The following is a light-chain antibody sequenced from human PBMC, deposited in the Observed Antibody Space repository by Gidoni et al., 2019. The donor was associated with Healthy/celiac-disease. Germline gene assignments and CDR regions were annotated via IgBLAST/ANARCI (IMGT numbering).Light chain of an antibody. CDR1: QSVSISY. J-gene: IGKJ5*01. CDR3: QQYGSSPIT. Sequence: ELVLTPSPVTLSLSAGERATLPCGASQSVSISYLPWYQHKPGPAPRLLIYDASSMATGIPDRFSGSGSGTDFTLTISRLEPEDFAVYYCQQYGSSPITFGQGTRLEIK. CDR2: DAS. V-gene: IGKV3D-20*01.